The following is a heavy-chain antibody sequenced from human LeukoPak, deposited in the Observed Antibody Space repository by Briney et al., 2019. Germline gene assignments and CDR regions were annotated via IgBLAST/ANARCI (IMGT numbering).Heavy chain of an antibody. CDR2: ISSRSSYI. Sequence: GGSLRLSCVASGFTFSSYSMNWVRQAPGKGLEWVSSISSRSSYIYYADSVKGRFTISRDNAKNSLYLQMNSLRAEDTAVYYCARDKTTGIAAAGNDLDYWGQGTLVTVSS. D-gene: IGHD6-13*01. CDR3: ARDKTTGIAAAGNDLDY. V-gene: IGHV3-21*01. CDR1: GFTFSSYS. J-gene: IGHJ4*02.